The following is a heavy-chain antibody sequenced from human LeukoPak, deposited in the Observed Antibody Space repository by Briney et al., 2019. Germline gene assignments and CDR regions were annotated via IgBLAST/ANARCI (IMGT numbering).Heavy chain of an antibody. CDR2: IYYSGST. J-gene: IGHJ6*03. Sequence: SETLSLTCTVSGGSISSSSYYWGWIRQPPGKGLVWIGSIYYSGSTYYNPSLKSRVTISVDTSKNQFSLKLSSVTAADTAVYYCARDNYYYYYMDVWGKGTTVTVSS. CDR3: ARDNYYYYYMDV. V-gene: IGHV4-39*07. CDR1: GGSISSSSYY.